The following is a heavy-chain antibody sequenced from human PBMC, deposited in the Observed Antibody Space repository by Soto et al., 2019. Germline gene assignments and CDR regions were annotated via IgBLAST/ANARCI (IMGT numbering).Heavy chain of an antibody. CDR2: INWDGSST. V-gene: IGHV3-43*01. CDR1: GFTFDDYT. CDR3: ARGFAVAGGFDY. D-gene: IGHD6-19*01. J-gene: IGHJ4*02. Sequence: DVQLVESGGVVVQPGGSLGLSCAASGFTFDDYTMHWVRQAPGKGLEWVSLINWDGSSTYYADSVKGRFTISRDNNKNSLYLQMHSLRTDDTALYYCARGFAVAGGFDYWGQGTLVTVSS.